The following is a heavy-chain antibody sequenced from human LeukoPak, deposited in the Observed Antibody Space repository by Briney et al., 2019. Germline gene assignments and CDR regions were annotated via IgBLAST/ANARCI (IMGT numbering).Heavy chain of an antibody. CDR2: ISYDGSNK. CDR3: ARDNDYSNRGGFDY. V-gene: IGHV3-30-3*01. CDR1: GFTFSSYA. Sequence: GRSLRLSCAASGFTFSSYAMHWVRQAPGKGLEWVAVISYDGSNKYYADSVKGRFTISRDNSKNSLYLQMNSLRAEDTAVYYCARDNDYSNRGGFDYWGQGTLVTVSS. D-gene: IGHD4-11*01. J-gene: IGHJ4*02.